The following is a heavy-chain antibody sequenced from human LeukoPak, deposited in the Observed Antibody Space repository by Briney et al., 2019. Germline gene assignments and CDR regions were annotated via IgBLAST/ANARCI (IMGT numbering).Heavy chain of an antibody. CDR1: GYTFTGYY. V-gene: IGHV1-2*02. J-gene: IGHJ5*02. CDR3: ARGASSGWYGWLDP. D-gene: IGHD6-19*01. Sequence: ASVKVSCKASGYTFTGYYIHWVRQAPGQGLEWMGWISPNSGGTTYAQNFQGRVTMTRDTSLSTAYMELSSLRSDDTAVYYCARGASSGWYGWLDPWGQGTLVTVSS. CDR2: ISPNSGGT.